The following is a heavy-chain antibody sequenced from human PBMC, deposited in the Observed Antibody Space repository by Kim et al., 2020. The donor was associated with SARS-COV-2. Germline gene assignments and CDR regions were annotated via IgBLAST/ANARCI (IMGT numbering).Heavy chain of an antibody. V-gene: IGHV1-18*01. CDR1: GYTFTSYG. CDR3: ARGMGITMVRDPPEV. D-gene: IGHD3-10*01. Sequence: ASVKVSCKASGYTFTSYGISWVRQAPGQGLEWMGWISAYNGNTNYAQKLQGRVTMTTDTSTSTAYMELRSLRSDDTAVYYCARGMGITMVRDPPEVWGQGTLVTVSS. J-gene: IGHJ4*02. CDR2: ISAYNGNT.